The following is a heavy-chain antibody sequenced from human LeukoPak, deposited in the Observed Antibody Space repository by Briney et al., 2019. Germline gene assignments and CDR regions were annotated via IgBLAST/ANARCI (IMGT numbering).Heavy chain of an antibody. Sequence: GGSLRLSCAASGFTFSSCSMNWVRQAPGKGLEWVSSISSSSSYIYYADSVKGRFTISRDNAKNSLYLQMNSLRAEDTAVYYCARVTPQLAYCGGDCYNWFDPWGQGTLVTVSS. J-gene: IGHJ5*02. CDR1: GFTFSSCS. CDR2: ISSSSSYI. CDR3: ARVTPQLAYCGGDCYNWFDP. D-gene: IGHD2-21*02. V-gene: IGHV3-21*01.